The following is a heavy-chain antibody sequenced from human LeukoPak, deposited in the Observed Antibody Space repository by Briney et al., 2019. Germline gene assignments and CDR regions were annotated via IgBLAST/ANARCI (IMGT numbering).Heavy chain of an antibody. J-gene: IGHJ4*02. CDR2: ISYNGINK. Sequence: GGSLRLSCAASGFTFRSYGMHWVRQAPGKGLEWVALISYNGINKYYADSLKGRFTISRDNSKNTLYLQMNSLRAEDTAVYYCARDYDSLDYWGQGTLVTVSS. CDR3: ARDYDSLDY. V-gene: IGHV3-30*03. D-gene: IGHD3-3*01. CDR1: GFTFRSYG.